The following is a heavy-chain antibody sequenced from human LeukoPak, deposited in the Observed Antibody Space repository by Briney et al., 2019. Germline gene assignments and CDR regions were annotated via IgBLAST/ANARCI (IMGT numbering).Heavy chain of an antibody. D-gene: IGHD3-22*01. Sequence: ASVKVSCKVSGYTLTELSMHWVRQAPGKGLEWTGGFDPEDGETIYAQKFQGRVTMTEDTSTDTAYMELRSLRSDDTAVYYCAREGHRYDSSGYYQYYFDYWGQGTLVTVSS. CDR1: GYTLTELS. CDR2: FDPEDGET. V-gene: IGHV1-24*01. J-gene: IGHJ4*02. CDR3: AREGHRYDSSGYYQYYFDY.